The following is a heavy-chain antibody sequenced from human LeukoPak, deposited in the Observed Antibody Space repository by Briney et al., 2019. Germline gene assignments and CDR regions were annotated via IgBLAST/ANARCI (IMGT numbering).Heavy chain of an antibody. Sequence: GGSLRLSCAASGFTVSRNYMTWARQAPGKGPEWVSLIYSGGSTYYSDSVKGRFTISRDNSKNTLYLQMNSLRAEDTAVYYCARPGIAAAGSIEDAFDIWGQGTMVTVSS. CDR1: GFTVSRNY. CDR2: IYSGGST. CDR3: ARPGIAAAGSIEDAFDI. D-gene: IGHD6-13*01. J-gene: IGHJ3*02. V-gene: IGHV3-66*02.